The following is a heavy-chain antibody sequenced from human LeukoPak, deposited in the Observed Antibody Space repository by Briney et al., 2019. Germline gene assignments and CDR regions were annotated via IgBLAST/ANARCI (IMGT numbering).Heavy chain of an antibody. CDR2: ISAYNGNT. J-gene: IGHJ4*02. V-gene: IGHV1-18*01. Sequence: ASVKVSCKASGYTFTSYDINWVRQATGQGLEWMGWISAYNGNTNYAQKLQGRVTMTTDTSTSTAYMELRSLRSDDTAVYYCAREGGITMVRGVITYFDYWGQGTLVTVSS. D-gene: IGHD3-10*01. CDR1: GYTFTSYD. CDR3: AREGGITMVRGVITYFDY.